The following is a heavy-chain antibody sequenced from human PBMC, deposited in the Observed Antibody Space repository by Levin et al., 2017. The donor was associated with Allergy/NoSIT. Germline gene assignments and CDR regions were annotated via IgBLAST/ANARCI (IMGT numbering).Heavy chain of an antibody. CDR1: GFTFSNAW. V-gene: IGHV3-15*01. D-gene: IGHD3-22*01. CDR3: TTEYYYDSSGLFDY. J-gene: IGHJ4*02. CDR2: IKSKTDGGTT. Sequence: GGSLRLSCAPSGFTFSNAWMSWVRQAPGKGLEWVGRIKSKTDGGTTDYAAPVKGRFTISRDDSRNTLYLQMNSLKTEDTAVYYCTTEYYYDSSGLFDYWGQGTLVTVSS.